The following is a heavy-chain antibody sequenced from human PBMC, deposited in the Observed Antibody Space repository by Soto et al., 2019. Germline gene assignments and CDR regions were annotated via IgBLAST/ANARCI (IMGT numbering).Heavy chain of an antibody. CDR1: GFTFSSYA. CDR3: AKFRGGGYYDILTGYYPFDY. D-gene: IGHD3-9*01. CDR2: ISGSGGST. Sequence: PGGSLRLSCAASGFTFSSYAMSWVRQAPGKGLEWVSAISGSGGSTYYADSVKGRFTISRDNSKNTLYLQMNSLRAEDTAVYYCAKFRGGGYYDILTGYYPFDYWGQGTLVTVSS. J-gene: IGHJ4*02. V-gene: IGHV3-23*01.